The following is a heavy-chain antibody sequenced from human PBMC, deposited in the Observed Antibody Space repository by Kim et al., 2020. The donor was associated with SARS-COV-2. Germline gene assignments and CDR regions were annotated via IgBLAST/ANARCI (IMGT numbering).Heavy chain of an antibody. J-gene: IGHJ4*02. V-gene: IGHV3-33*08. CDR2: IWYDGSNK. CDR3: AREARRGATGDY. D-gene: IGHD1-26*01. Sequence: GGSLRLSCAASGFTFSSYGMHWVRQAPGKGLEWVAVIWYDGSNKYYADSVKGRFTISRDNSKNTLYLQMNSLRAEDTAVYYCAREARRGATGDYWGQGTLVTVSS. CDR1: GFTFSSYG.